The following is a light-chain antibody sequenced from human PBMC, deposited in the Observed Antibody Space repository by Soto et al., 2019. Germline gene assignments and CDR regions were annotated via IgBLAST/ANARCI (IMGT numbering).Light chain of an antibody. J-gene: IGKJ1*01. CDR2: DAS. CDR3: QKYNSFWT. V-gene: IGKV1-5*01. CDR1: QTISNW. Sequence: DIQMTQSPSTLWASVGDRVTLSCRASQTISNWLAWYQQKPGKAPKLLIYDASSLESGVPSRFSGRGSGTEFTLTISSLQPEDFATYYCQKYNSFWTFGQGTKWIS.